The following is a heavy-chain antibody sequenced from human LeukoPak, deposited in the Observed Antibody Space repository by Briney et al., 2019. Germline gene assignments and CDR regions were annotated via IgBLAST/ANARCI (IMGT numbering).Heavy chain of an antibody. CDR3: ARASIAARLVDY. CDR1: GYTFTGYY. J-gene: IGHJ4*02. Sequence: ASVKVSCKASGYTFTGYYMHWVRQASGQGLEWMGWINPNSGGTNYAQKFQGRVTMTRDTSISTAYMELSRLRSDDTAVYYCARASIAARLVDYWGQGTLVTVSS. CDR2: INPNSGGT. V-gene: IGHV1-2*02. D-gene: IGHD6-6*01.